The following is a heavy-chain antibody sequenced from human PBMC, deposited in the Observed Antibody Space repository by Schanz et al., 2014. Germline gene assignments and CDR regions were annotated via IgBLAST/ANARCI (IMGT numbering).Heavy chain of an antibody. J-gene: IGHJ4*02. CDR3: ARDLPINDY. V-gene: IGHV1-18*01. Sequence: QVQMVQSGAEVKKPGASVKVSCKASGYPFSNYGISWLRQAPGQGFEWMAWMSYNGNTKYAQSLQGRVTVTRDTSTSTSVMDLRSLTSDDSAVDYCARDLPINDYWGEGTPVTVSS. CDR2: MSYNGNT. CDR1: GYPFSNYG.